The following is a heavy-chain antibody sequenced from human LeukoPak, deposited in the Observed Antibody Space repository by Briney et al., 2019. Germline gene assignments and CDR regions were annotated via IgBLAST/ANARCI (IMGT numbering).Heavy chain of an antibody. Sequence: ASVNVSCKASGYTFTTYYIHWVRQAPGQGREWNGSIHTSAGNRNYAQKFQGRATMTRDTSTSTVYMELSSLRSEDTAVYYCARDRGGNPFRLDYWGQGTLVTVSS. CDR1: GYTFTTYY. D-gene: IGHD4-23*01. V-gene: IGHV1-46*01. CDR2: IHTSAGNR. J-gene: IGHJ4*02. CDR3: ARDRGGNPFRLDY.